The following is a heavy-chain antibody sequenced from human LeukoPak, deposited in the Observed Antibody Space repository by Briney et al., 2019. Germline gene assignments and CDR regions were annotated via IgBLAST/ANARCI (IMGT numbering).Heavy chain of an antibody. Sequence: PGGSLRLPCAASRFTFSSYAMSWVRQAPGRGLEWVSTIGGTGDRTYYADSVKGRFTISRDNSMDTLFLQMNSLKAEGTAVYYCAKDPVVYHGGSGWHYFDYWGQGTLVTVSS. CDR3: AKDPVVYHGGSGWHYFDY. CDR2: IGGTGDRT. V-gene: IGHV3-23*01. CDR1: RFTFSSYA. J-gene: IGHJ4*02. D-gene: IGHD6-19*01.